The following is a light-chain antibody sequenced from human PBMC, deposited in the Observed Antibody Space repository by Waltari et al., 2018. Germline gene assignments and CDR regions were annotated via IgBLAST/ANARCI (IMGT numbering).Light chain of an antibody. J-gene: IGLJ1*01. CDR3: AAWDNGLSGFI. Sequence: QSVLTQPPSASEAARKSVTISCSGSSSNLGSNSVSWYQQLPETAPKLLIYDTDRRASGASDRFSGSKSGTSASLAISGLQTEDEADYYCAAWDNGLSGFIFGAGTRLTVL. CDR2: DTD. V-gene: IGLV1-47*02. CDR1: SSNLGSNS.